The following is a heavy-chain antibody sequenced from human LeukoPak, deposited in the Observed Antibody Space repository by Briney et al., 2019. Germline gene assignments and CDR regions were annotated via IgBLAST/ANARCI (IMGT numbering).Heavy chain of an antibody. CDR2: INHSGST. V-gene: IGHV4-34*01. Sequence: SETLSLTSAVYGGSFSGYYWSWIRQPPGKGLEWIGEINHSGSTNYNPSLKSRVTISVDTSKNQFSLKLSSVTAADTAVYYCASQGVVVAASDYWGQGTLVTVSS. J-gene: IGHJ4*02. D-gene: IGHD2-15*01. CDR3: ASQGVVVAASDY. CDR1: GGSFSGYY.